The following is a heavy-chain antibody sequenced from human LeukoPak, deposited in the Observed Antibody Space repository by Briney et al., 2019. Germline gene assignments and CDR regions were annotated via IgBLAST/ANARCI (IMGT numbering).Heavy chain of an antibody. D-gene: IGHD2-8*02. CDR2: ITGSGDDT. J-gene: IGHJ4*02. Sequence: GGSLRLSCAASGFSFNNYAMSWVRQVPGKGLEWVSAITGSGDDTYHADSVKGRFAISRDNSRNTLYLQMNSLRAEDTAVYYCAPGGRTGGVLLSGYWGQGTLVTVSS. CDR3: APGGRTGGVLLSGY. V-gene: IGHV3-23*01. CDR1: GFSFNNYA.